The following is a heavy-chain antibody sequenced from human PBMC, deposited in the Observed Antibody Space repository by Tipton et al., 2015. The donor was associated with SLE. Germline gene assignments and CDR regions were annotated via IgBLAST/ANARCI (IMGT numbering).Heavy chain of an antibody. Sequence: TLSLTCTVSGGSISSGGYYWSWIRQHPGKGLEWIGYIYYSGSTYYNPSLKSRVTISVDTSKNQFSLKLSSVTAADMAVYYCAREGDGSANYFFYGVNLWGQGTTVTVSS. D-gene: IGHD5-24*01. CDR3: AREGDGSANYFFYGVNL. CDR2: IYYSGST. V-gene: IGHV4-31*03. CDR1: GGSISSGGYY. J-gene: IGHJ6*02.